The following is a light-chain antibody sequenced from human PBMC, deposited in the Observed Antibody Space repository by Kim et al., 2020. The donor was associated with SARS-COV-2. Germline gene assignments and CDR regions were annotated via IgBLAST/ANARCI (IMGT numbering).Light chain of an antibody. V-gene: IGKV1-5*01. J-gene: IGKJ1*01. CDR1: QSLSDW. CDR2: DVF. CDR3: QQYNTYSLWT. Sequence: DIHLTQSPSTLSASVGDRVTITCRASQSLSDWLAWYQQKPGKAPKLLIFDVFNLQNGVPSRFSGSGSETEFNLTISSLQPDDFATYYCQQYNTYSLWTFGQGTKLEI.